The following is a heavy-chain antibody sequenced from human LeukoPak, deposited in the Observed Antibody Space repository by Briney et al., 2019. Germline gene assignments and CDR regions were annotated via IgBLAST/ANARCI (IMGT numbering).Heavy chain of an antibody. CDR1: GGTFSSYA. CDR2: IIPILGIA. V-gene: IGHV1-69*04. D-gene: IGHD4-23*01. Sequence: SVKVPCKASGGTFSSYAISWVRQAPGQGLEWMGRIIPILGIANYAQKFQGRVTITADKSTSTAYMELSSLRSEDTAVYYCARRDTTVVKGSTLEYWGQGTLVTVSS. CDR3: ARRDTTVVKGSTLEY. J-gene: IGHJ4*02.